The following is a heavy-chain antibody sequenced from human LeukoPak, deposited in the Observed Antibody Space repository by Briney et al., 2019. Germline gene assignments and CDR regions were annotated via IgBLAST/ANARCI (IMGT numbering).Heavy chain of an antibody. V-gene: IGHV3-23*01. J-gene: IGHJ3*01. CDR3: ARNLGPFDV. Sequence: PGGSLRLSCAASGFTFNDFAMTWVRQAPGKGLEWVSTIADAGTYYADSVKGRFIISRDNSKNMLYLQLNSLGADDTAMYHCARNLGPFDVRGHGTMVTVSS. CDR2: IADAGT. CDR1: GFTFNDFA. D-gene: IGHD3-16*01.